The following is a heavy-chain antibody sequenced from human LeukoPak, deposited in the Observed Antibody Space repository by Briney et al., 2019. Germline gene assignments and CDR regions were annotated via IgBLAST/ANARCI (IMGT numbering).Heavy chain of an antibody. CDR1: GYTFTSYG. V-gene: IGHV1-18*01. CDR2: ISAYNGNT. CDR3: ARGLGDDYYDSSGPGY. D-gene: IGHD3-22*01. J-gene: IGHJ4*02. Sequence: GASVKVSCKASGYTFTSYGISWVRQAPGQGLEWMGWISAYNGNTNYAQKLQGRVTMTTDTSTSTAYMELRSLRSEDTAVYYCARGLGDDYYDSSGPGYWGQGTLVTVSS.